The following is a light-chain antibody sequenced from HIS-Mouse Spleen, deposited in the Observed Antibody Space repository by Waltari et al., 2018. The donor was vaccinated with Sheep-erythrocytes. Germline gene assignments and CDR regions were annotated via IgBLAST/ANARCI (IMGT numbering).Light chain of an antibody. CDR3: QQYYSTPLT. V-gene: IGKV4-1*01. CDR2: WAS. Sequence: DIVMTPYSHFLSVDMGEMATTISNASLSVLYSSNNKNYLAWYQQKPGQPPKLLIYWASTRESGVPDRFSGSGSGTDFTLTISSLQAEDVAVYYCQQYYSTPLTFGGGTKVEIK. CDR1: LSVLYSSNNKNY. J-gene: IGKJ4*01.